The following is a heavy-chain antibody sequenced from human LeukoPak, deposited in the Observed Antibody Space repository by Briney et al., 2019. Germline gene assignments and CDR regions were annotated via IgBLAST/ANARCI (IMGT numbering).Heavy chain of an antibody. CDR3: ARKALEWLLGYYYYYYMDV. CDR1: GGSISSSSYY. CDR2: IYYSGGT. J-gene: IGHJ6*03. V-gene: IGHV4-39*07. Sequence: SETLSLTCTVSGGSISSSSYYWGWIRQPPGKGLEWIGSIYYSGGTYYNPSLKSRVTISVDTSKNQFSLKLSSVTAADTAVYYCARKALEWLLGYYYYYYMDVWGKGTTVTVSS. D-gene: IGHD3-3*01.